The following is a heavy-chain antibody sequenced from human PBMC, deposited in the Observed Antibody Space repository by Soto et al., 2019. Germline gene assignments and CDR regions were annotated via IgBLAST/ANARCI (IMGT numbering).Heavy chain of an antibody. Sequence: SVKVSCKASGGTFSSYAISWVRQAPGQGLEWMGGIIPIFGTANYAQKFQGRVTITADESTSTAYMELSSLRSEDTAVYYCARDDPFSSSSIYSSSRNWFDPWGQGTLVTVSS. CDR1: GGTFSSYA. J-gene: IGHJ5*02. D-gene: IGHD6-13*01. CDR3: ARDDPFSSSSIYSSSRNWFDP. V-gene: IGHV1-69*13. CDR2: IIPIFGTA.